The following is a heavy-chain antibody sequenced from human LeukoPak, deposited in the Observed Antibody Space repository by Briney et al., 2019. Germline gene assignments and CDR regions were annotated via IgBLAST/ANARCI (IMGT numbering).Heavy chain of an antibody. D-gene: IGHD3-10*01. Sequence: PGGSLRLSCAASGFTFSSYAMHWVRQAPGKGLEWVAVISYDGSNKYYADSVKGRFTISRDNAKNSLYLQMNSLRAEDTAVYYCATLNSRSITMVRGVIGYWGQGTLVTVSS. CDR2: ISYDGSNK. J-gene: IGHJ4*02. CDR3: ATLNSRSITMVRGVIGY. CDR1: GFTFSSYA. V-gene: IGHV3-30-3*01.